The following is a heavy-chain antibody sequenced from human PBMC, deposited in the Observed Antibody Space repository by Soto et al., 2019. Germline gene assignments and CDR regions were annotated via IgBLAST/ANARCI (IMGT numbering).Heavy chain of an antibody. D-gene: IGHD2-2*01. CDR2: ISGSGGST. CDR1: GFTFSSYA. V-gene: IGHV3-23*01. CDR3: AKDNQYQLHYRGDAFDI. Sequence: GGSLRLSCAASGFTFSSYAMSWVRQAPGKGLEWVSAISGSGGSTYYADSVKGRFTISRDNSKNTLYLQMNSLRAEDTVVYYCAKDNQYQLHYRGDAFDIWGQGTMVTVSS. J-gene: IGHJ3*02.